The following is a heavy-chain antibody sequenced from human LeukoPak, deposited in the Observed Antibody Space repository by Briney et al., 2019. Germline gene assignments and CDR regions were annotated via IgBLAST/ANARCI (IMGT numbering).Heavy chain of an antibody. CDR3: ARDLSFYSGSYYNYYYYYMDV. CDR1: GGSISSSSYY. Sequence: PSETLSLTCTVSGGSISSSSYYWGWIRQPPGKGLEWIGSIYYSGDTYYNPSLKSRRVTISVDKSKNQFSLKLSSVTAADTAVYHCARDLSFYSGSYYNYYYYYMDVWGKGTTVTVSS. J-gene: IGHJ6*03. CDR2: IYYSGDT. V-gene: IGHV4-39*07. D-gene: IGHD1-26*01.